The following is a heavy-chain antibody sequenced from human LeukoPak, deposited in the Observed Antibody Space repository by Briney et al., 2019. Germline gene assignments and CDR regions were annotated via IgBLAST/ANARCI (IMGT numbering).Heavy chain of an antibody. D-gene: IGHD6-13*01. CDR2: ISDTGST. CDR1: AGSISTYY. J-gene: IGHJ4*02. V-gene: IGHV4-59*01. CDR3: ARGYSSSWNYFDY. Sequence: SETLSLTCTVSAGSISTYYWSWIRHPQGNGLEWIGYISDTGSTNYKPSLKSRVTISIDTSKNKFSLKLSSVTAADTAVYYCARGYSSSWNYFDYWGQGTLVTVSS.